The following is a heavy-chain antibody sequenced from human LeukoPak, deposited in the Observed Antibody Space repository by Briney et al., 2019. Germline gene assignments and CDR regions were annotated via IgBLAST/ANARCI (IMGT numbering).Heavy chain of an antibody. CDR3: GRDLNGDLDY. J-gene: IGHJ4*02. D-gene: IGHD4-17*01. V-gene: IGHV3-23*01. CDR1: GFAFSVYA. CDR2: INANSGTT. Sequence: PGGSLRLSCAASGFAFSVYAMSWLRQPPGKGLEWVSTINANSGTTSYAASVRGRFTISRDNAKNTLYLQLSSLRPEDTAVYYCGRDLNGDLDYWGQGTLVTVSS.